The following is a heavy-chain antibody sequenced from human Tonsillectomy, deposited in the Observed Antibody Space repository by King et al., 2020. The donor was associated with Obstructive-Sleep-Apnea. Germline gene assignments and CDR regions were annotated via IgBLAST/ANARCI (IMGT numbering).Heavy chain of an antibody. V-gene: IGHV2-70*01. J-gene: IGHJ4*02. CDR3: ARTVRYCSGGSCYNHFDY. Sequence: VTLKESGPALGKPTQTLTLTCAFSGFSLSTNGMCVNWIRQPPGKAPEWLAHIDWDGDKYYSTSLKTRLTISKETSKNQVVLTMTNMDPVDTATYYCARTVRYCSGGSCYNHFDYWGQGTPVTVSS. CDR1: GFSLSTNGMC. CDR2: IDWDGDK. D-gene: IGHD2-15*01.